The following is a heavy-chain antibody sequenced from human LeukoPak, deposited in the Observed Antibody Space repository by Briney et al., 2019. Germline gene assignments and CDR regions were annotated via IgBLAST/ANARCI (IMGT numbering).Heavy chain of an antibody. CDR3: ARDMHDFWSGYYSIFDY. J-gene: IGHJ4*02. CDR1: GYTFTSYG. CDR2: ISAYNGNT. Sequence: ASVKVSCKASGYTFTSYGISWVRQAPGQGLEWMGWISAYNGNTNYAQKLQGRVTMTTDTSTSTAYMELRSLRSDDTAVYYCARDMHDFWSGYYSIFDYWGQGTLVTVSS. V-gene: IGHV1-18*01. D-gene: IGHD3-3*01.